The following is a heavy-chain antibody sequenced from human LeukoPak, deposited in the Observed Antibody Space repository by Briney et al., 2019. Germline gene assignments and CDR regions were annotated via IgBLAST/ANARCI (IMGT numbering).Heavy chain of an antibody. CDR2: INHSGST. J-gene: IGHJ4*02. V-gene: IGHV4-34*01. Sequence: PSETLSLTCAVYGGSFSDYYWTWIRQPPGKGLEWIGEINHSGSTNYNPSLESRVTISVDTSKNQFSLKLSSVTAADTAVYYCASRRFGGSYYYWGQGTLVNVSS. CDR3: ASRRFGGSYYY. D-gene: IGHD1-26*01. CDR1: GGSFSDYY.